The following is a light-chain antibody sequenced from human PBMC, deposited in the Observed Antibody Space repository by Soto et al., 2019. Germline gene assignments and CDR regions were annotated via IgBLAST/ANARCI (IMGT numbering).Light chain of an antibody. CDR3: QQRSDWPST. CDR1: QSVSSY. J-gene: IGKJ4*02. V-gene: IGKV3-11*01. Sequence: EIVLTQSPATLSLSPGESATLSCRASQSVSSYLAWYHQKPGQAPRLLIYDASSRDTGIPARFSGSGSGTDFTLTISSLEPEDFAVYYCQQRSDWPSTFGGGTKVEIK. CDR2: DAS.